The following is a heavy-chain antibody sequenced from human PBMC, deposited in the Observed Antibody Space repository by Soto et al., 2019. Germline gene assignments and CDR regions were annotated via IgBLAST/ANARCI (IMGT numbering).Heavy chain of an antibody. CDR2: ISGSDGTT. J-gene: IGHJ5*02. D-gene: IGHD1-1*01. CDR1: GFTFSSSA. V-gene: IGHV3-23*01. CDR3: AKSLNVNCENYFDP. Sequence: PVGSLRLSCAASGFTFSSSAMNWVRQAPGKGLEWVSVISGSDGTTYNADSVKGRFTISRDNSKNTLYLDMNSLRAEDTALYYCAKSLNVNCENYFDPWGQGTLVTVSS.